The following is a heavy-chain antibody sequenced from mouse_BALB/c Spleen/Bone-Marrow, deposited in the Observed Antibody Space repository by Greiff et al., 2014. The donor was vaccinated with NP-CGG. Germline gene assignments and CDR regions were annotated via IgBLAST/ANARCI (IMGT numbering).Heavy chain of an antibody. CDR3: ARDKNYGSYWYFDV. V-gene: IGHV7-3*02. CDR2: IRNKANGYTT. CDR1: GFTFTAYY. Sequence: DVHLVESGGGLVQPGGSLRLSCATSGFTFTAYYMSWVRQPPGKALEWLGFIRNKANGYTTEYSASVKGRFTISRDNSQSILYLQMNTLRAEDSATYYCARDKNYGSYWYFDVWGAGTTVTVSS. J-gene: IGHJ1*01. D-gene: IGHD2-1*01.